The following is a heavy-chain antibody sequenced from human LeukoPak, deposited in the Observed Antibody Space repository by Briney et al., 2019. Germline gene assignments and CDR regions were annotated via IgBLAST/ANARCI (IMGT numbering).Heavy chain of an antibody. D-gene: IGHD4-11*01. CDR3: ARATYSNYVYYFDY. V-gene: IGHV4-59*01. CDR1: GDSISSDY. CDR2: IYYSGST. J-gene: IGHJ4*02. Sequence: SETLSLTCTVSGDSISSDYWSWIRQPPGKGLEWIGYIYYSGSTNYNPSLKSRVTISIDTSKNQFSLKLSSVTAADTAVYHCARATYSNYVYYFDYWGQGTLVTVSS.